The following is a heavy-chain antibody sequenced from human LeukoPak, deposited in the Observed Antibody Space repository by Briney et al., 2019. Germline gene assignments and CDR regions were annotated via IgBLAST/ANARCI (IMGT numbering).Heavy chain of an antibody. D-gene: IGHD2/OR15-2a*01. CDR3: VRDPFCSSTTRRSFGDWFDP. CDR2: VTSDGGST. Sequence: GGSLRLSCAASGFKFDDYDMSWVRQVPGKGLEWVAGVTSDGGSTGYVDSVKGRFAISRDNTKNSLFLQMDSLRTEDTALYYCVRDPFCSSTTRRSFGDWFDPWGQGTLVTVSS. CDR1: GFKFDDYD. V-gene: IGHV3-20*04. J-gene: IGHJ5*02.